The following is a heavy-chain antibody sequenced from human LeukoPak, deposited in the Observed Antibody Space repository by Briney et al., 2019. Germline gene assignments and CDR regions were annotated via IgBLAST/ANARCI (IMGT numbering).Heavy chain of an antibody. Sequence: SETLSLTCTVSGGSISSSSYYWGWIRQPPGKGLEWIGSIYYSGSTYYNPSLKSRVTISVDPSKNQFSLNLTSVTAADMAIYYCAREDCSGGACTNFDYWGQGTLVTVSS. CDR1: GGSISSSSYY. V-gene: IGHV4-39*02. CDR2: IYYSGST. CDR3: AREDCSGGACTNFDY. D-gene: IGHD2-15*01. J-gene: IGHJ4*02.